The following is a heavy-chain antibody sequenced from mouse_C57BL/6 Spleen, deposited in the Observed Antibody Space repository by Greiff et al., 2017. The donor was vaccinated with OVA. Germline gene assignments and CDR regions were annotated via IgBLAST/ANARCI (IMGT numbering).Heavy chain of an antibody. D-gene: IGHD1-1*01. CDR1: GFTFSSYG. J-gene: IGHJ4*01. CDR2: ISSGGSYT. V-gene: IGHV5-6*01. CDR3: ARSTDAMDY. Sequence: EVMLVESGGDLVKPGGSLKLSCAASGFTFSSYGMSWVRQTPDKRLEWVATISSGGSYTYYPDSVKGRFTISRDNAKNTLYLQMSSLKSEDTAMYYCARSTDAMDYWGQGTSVTVSS.